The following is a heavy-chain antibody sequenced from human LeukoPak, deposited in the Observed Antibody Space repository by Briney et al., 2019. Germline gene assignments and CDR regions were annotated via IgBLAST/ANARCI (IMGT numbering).Heavy chain of an antibody. J-gene: IGHJ4*02. V-gene: IGHV3-7*01. D-gene: IGHD3-22*01. CDR1: GFTFSSYW. CDR3: ARPFSYYDSSGYRHY. CDR2: IKQDGSEK. Sequence: GGSLRLSCAASGFTFSSYWMSWVRQAPGEGLEWVANIKQDGSEKYYVDSVKGRFTISRDNAKNSLYLQMNSLRAEDTAVYYCARPFSYYDSSGYRHYWGQGTLVTVSS.